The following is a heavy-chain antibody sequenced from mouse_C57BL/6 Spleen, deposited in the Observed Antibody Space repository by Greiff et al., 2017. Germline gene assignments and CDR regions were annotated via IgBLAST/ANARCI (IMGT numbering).Heavy chain of an antibody. D-gene: IGHD4-1*01. V-gene: IGHV1-53*01. CDR1: GYTFTSYW. CDR2: INPRNGGT. J-gene: IGHJ2*01. CDR3: ARWAGTEGFDY. Sequence: QVQLQQPGTELVKPGASVKLSCKASGYTFTSYWMHWVKQRPGQGLEWIGNINPRNGGTNYNEKFKSKATLTVDKSSSTAYMQLSSLTSEDAAVYYCARWAGTEGFDYWGQGTTLTVSS.